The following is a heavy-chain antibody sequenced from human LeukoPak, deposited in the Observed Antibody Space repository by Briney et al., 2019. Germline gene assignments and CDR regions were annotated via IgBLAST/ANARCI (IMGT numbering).Heavy chain of an antibody. V-gene: IGHV5-51*01. CDR3: AIHHRIAAAGTGWFDP. Sequence: GESLKISCKGSGYSFTSYWIGWVRQMPGKGLEWMGIIYPGDSDTRCSPSFQGQVTISADKSISTAYLQWSSLKASDTAMYYCAIHHRIAAAGTGWFDPWGQGTLVTVSS. CDR2: IYPGDSDT. D-gene: IGHD6-13*01. CDR1: GYSFTSYW. J-gene: IGHJ5*02.